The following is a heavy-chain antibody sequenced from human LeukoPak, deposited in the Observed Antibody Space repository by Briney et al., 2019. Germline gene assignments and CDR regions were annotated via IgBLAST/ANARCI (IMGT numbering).Heavy chain of an antibody. J-gene: IGHJ4*02. CDR3: AREGIPGAGVDY. D-gene: IGHD6-13*01. CDR1: GYIFTAYY. CDR2: LNPNSGGI. Sequence: ASVKVSCKASGYIFTAYYMHWVRQAPGQGLEWMGWLNPNSGGINYAQKFQGRVTTTRDTSISTAYLELNRLTSDDTAVYYCAREGIPGAGVDYWGQGTLVTVSS. V-gene: IGHV1-2*02.